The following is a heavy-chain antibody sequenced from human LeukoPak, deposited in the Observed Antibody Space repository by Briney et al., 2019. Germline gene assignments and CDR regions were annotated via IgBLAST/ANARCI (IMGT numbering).Heavy chain of an antibody. V-gene: IGHV3-74*01. CDR3: TTIVETATLDALDI. Sequence: GGSLRLSCAASGFTFSNYWMHWVRQAPGKGLVWVSRINSDGINTSYADSVKGRFTISRDNSKNTLYMQMNSLRAEDTAVYYCTTIVETATLDALDIWGQGTMVTVSS. CDR1: GFTFSNYW. CDR2: INSDGINT. D-gene: IGHD5-24*01. J-gene: IGHJ3*02.